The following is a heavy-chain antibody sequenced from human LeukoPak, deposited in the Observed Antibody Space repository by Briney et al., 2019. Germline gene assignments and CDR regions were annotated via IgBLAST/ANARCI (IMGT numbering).Heavy chain of an antibody. D-gene: IGHD1-26*01. CDR3: ARGWESITGYYFDY. CDR2: INPNSGGT. Sequence: ASVEVSCKASGGTFSSYAISWVRQAPGQGLEWMGWINPNSGGTNYAQKFQGRVTMTRDTSTNTVYMELSSLRSEDTAVYYCARGWESITGYYFDYWGQGTLVTVSS. CDR1: GGTFSSYA. J-gene: IGHJ4*02. V-gene: IGHV1-2*02.